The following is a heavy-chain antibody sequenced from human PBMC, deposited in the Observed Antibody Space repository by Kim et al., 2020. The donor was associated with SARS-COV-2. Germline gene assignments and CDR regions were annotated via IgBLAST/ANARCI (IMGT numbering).Heavy chain of an antibody. V-gene: IGHV1-24*01. CDR3: KVANTIDFDY. CDR1: GYTLSEFS. CDR2: FVPEDGET. D-gene: IGHD5-12*01. Sequence: SVKVSSKVSGYTLSEFSIHWVRQVPGKGLEWMGGFVPEDGETVYAQKFQGRVTMTEDTSTDTAYMDLRSLRSEDPAVYYCKVANTIDFDYWGQGTLVTVSA. J-gene: IGHJ4*02.